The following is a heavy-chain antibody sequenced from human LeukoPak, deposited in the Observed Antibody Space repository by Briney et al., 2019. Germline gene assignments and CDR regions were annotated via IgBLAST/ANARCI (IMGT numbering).Heavy chain of an antibody. V-gene: IGHV1-18*01. D-gene: IGHD5-18*01. CDR1: GYTFTSYG. J-gene: IGHJ5*02. CDR3: ARPPRTIRQPMVKGIHWFDP. Sequence: ASVKVSCKASGYTFTSYGISWVRQAPGQGLEWMGWISAYNGNTNYAQKLQGRVTMTTDTSTSTAYMELRSLRSDDTAVYYCARPPRTIRQPMVKGIHWFDPWAREPWSPSPQ. CDR2: ISAYNGNT.